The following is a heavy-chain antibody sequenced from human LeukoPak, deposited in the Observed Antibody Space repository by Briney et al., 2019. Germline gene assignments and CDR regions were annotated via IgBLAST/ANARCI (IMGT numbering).Heavy chain of an antibody. CDR1: GGSFSGYY. Sequence: SETLSLTCAVYGGSFSGYYWSWIRQPPGKGLEWIGEINHSGSTNYNPSLKSRVTISVDTSKNQFSLKLSSVTAADTAVYYCADLPAEGAFDIWGQGTMVTVSS. V-gene: IGHV4-34*01. D-gene: IGHD2-2*01. CDR2: INHSGST. CDR3: ADLPAEGAFDI. J-gene: IGHJ3*02.